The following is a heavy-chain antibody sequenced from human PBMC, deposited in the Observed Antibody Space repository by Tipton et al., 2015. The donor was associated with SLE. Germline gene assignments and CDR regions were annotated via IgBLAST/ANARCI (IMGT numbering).Heavy chain of an antibody. CDR3: ARIIAVADYYYYYMDV. J-gene: IGHJ6*03. Sequence: QSGPEVKKPGSSVKVSCKASGGTFSSYAISWVRQAPGQGLEWMGGIIPIFGTANYAQKFQGRVTITADKSTSTAYMELSSLRSEDTAVYYCARIIAVADYYYYYMDVWGKGTTVTVSS. V-gene: IGHV1-69*06. CDR1: GGTFSSYA. CDR2: IIPIFGTA. D-gene: IGHD6-19*01.